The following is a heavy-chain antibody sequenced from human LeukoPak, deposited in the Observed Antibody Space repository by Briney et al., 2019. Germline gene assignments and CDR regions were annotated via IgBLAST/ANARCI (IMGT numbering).Heavy chain of an antibody. CDR2: IYYSGST. J-gene: IGHJ4*02. V-gene: IGHV4-31*03. D-gene: IGHD1/OR15-1a*01. Sequence: SQTLSLTCTVSGGSISSGGYYWSWIRQHPGKGLEWIGYIYYSGSTYYNPSLKSRVTISVDTSKNQFSLKLSSVTAADTAVYYCARHGITGTELDYWGQGTLVTVSS. CDR1: GGSISSGGYY. CDR3: ARHGITGTELDY.